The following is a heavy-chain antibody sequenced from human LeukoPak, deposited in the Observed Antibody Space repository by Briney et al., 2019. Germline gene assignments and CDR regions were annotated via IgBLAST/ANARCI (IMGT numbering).Heavy chain of an antibody. J-gene: IGHJ3*02. CDR2: IIPILGTA. Sequence: ASVKVSCKASGGTFSSYAISWVRQAPGQGLEWMGGIIPILGTANYAQKFQGRVTITADESTSTAYMELSSLRSEDTAVYYCARGSLSYYDSSGYYSHAFDIWGQGTMVTVSS. CDR3: ARGSLSYYDSSGYYSHAFDI. D-gene: IGHD3-22*01. V-gene: IGHV1-69*13. CDR1: GGTFSSYA.